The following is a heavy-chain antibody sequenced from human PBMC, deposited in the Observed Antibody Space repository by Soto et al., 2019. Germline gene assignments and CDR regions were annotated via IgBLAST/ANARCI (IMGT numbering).Heavy chain of an antibody. Sequence: QLQLQESGPGLVKPSETLSLTCTVSGGSISSSSYYWGWIRQPPGKGLEWIGSIYYSGSTYYNPSLKSRVTISVDTSKNQFSLKLSSVTAADTAVYYCARLYRPRYCSGGSCHTSFDYWGQGTLVTVSS. D-gene: IGHD2-15*01. CDR1: GGSISSSSYY. J-gene: IGHJ4*02. CDR2: IYYSGST. CDR3: ARLYRPRYCSGGSCHTSFDY. V-gene: IGHV4-39*01.